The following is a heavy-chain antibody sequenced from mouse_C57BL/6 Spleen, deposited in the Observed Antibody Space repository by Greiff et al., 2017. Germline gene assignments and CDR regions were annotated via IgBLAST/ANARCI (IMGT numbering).Heavy chain of an antibody. CDR3: ARSDGNYSYAMDY. Sequence: VQLKESGAELVKPGASVKLSCKASGYTFTSYWMQWVKQRPGQGLEWIGEIDPSDSYTNYNQKFKGKATLTVDTSSSTAYMQLSSLTSEDSAVYYCARSDGNYSYAMDYWGQGTSVTVSS. CDR1: GYTFTSYW. V-gene: IGHV1-50*01. J-gene: IGHJ4*01. CDR2: IDPSDSYT. D-gene: IGHD2-1*01.